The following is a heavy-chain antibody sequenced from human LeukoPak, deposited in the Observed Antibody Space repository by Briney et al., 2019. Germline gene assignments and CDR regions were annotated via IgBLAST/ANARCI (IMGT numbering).Heavy chain of an antibody. V-gene: IGHV3-23*01. CDR2: ISGSGGST. CDR1: GFTFSSYA. J-gene: IGHJ4*02. CDR3: ATTGGSSSWYSL. Sequence: GGSLRLSCAASGFTFSSYAMSWVRQAPGKGLEGVSVISGSGGSTDYADSVKGRFTISRDNSKNTLYLQMNSLKAEDTAVYFCATTGGSSSWYSLWGQGTLLTVSS. D-gene: IGHD6-13*01.